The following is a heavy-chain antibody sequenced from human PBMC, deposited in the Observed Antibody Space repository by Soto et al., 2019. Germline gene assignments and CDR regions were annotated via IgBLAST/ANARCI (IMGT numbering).Heavy chain of an antibody. CDR1: GYSFTSYG. Sequence: ASVKVSCKASGYSFTSYGVTWVRQAPGQGLEWMGWISGYNGITNYAQKLQGRVTMTTDTSTSTAYMELRSLRSDDTAVYYCARGRDGYNYNFDFWGQGTLVTVSS. CDR2: ISGYNGIT. CDR3: ARGRDGYNYNFDF. V-gene: IGHV1-18*01. J-gene: IGHJ4*02. D-gene: IGHD5-12*01.